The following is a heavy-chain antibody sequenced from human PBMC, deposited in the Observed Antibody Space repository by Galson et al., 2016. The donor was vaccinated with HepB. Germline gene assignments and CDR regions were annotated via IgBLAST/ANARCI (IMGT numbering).Heavy chain of an antibody. Sequence: SVKVSCKVSGHTLTDLSIYWVRQVPGRGLEWMGGFDPENGETMYAQKFQGRVTMTEDTSAATAYMELNSLRSEDTAVCYCATGVFHLAGTGGGIDFENWGQGTLVTVSS. D-gene: IGHD7-27*01. CDR1: GHTLTDLS. V-gene: IGHV1-24*01. CDR3: ATGVFHLAGTGGGIDFEN. CDR2: FDPENGET. J-gene: IGHJ4*02.